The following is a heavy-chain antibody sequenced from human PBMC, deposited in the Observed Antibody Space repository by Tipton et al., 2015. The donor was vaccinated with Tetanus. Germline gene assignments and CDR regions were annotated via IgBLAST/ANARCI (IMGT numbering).Heavy chain of an antibody. V-gene: IGHV3-74*03. CDR1: GFTFSSYW. Sequence: SLRLSCAASGFTFSSYWMHWVRQAPGKGLEWVSHIYSDGAASMYADSVKGRFTISRDNAKNTLYLQMNSLRVGDTAVYYCVRDGWLSSTYWGQGTLVTVSS. CDR3: VRDGWLSSTY. CDR2: IYSDGAAS. J-gene: IGHJ4*02. D-gene: IGHD6-13*01.